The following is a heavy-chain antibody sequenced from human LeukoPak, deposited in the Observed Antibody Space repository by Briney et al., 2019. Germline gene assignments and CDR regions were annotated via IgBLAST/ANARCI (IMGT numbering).Heavy chain of an antibody. D-gene: IGHD6-19*01. CDR2: IYYSGGT. CDR1: GGSISSNNYY. V-gene: IGHV4-39*07. CDR3: TRGTDITVAGNY. Sequence: PSETLSLTCTVSGGSISSNNYYWGWIRQPPGKGLEWIGNIYYSGGTYYKPSLKSRVTISVDTSKNQFSLKLNSVTAADTAVYYCTRGTDITVAGNYWGQGTLVTVSS. J-gene: IGHJ4*02.